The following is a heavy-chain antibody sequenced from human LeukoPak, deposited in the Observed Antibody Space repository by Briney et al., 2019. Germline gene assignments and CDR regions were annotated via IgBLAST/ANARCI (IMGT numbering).Heavy chain of an antibody. D-gene: IGHD2-15*01. CDR2: INAGNGNT. J-gene: IGHJ5*02. Sequence: GASVKVSCKASGYTFTSYAMHWVRQAPGQRLEWMGWINAGNGNTKYSQEFQGRVTITRDTSASTAYMELSSLRSEDMAVYYCARDQSGGYSSGWDNWFDPWGQGTLVTVSS. V-gene: IGHV1-3*03. CDR3: ARDQSGGYSSGWDNWFDP. CDR1: GYTFTSYA.